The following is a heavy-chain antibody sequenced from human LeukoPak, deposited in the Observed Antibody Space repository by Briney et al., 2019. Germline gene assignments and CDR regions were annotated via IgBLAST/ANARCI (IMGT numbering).Heavy chain of an antibody. CDR3: ARANYYGSGSYGFDY. V-gene: IGHV4-34*01. CDR2: INHSGST. D-gene: IGHD3-10*01. CDR1: GVSFSGYY. J-gene: IGHJ4*02. Sequence: PSETLSLTCAVYGVSFSGYYWSWIRQPPGKGLEWIGEINHSGSTNYNPSLKSRVTMSVDTSKNQLSLKLSSVTAADTAVYYCARANYYGSGSYGFDYWGQGTLVTVSS.